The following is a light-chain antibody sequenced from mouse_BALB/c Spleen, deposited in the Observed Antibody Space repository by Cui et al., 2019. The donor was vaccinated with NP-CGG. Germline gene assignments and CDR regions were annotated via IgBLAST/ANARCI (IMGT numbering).Light chain of an antibody. CDR2: GTN. CDR3: ALWYSNHWV. V-gene: IGLV1*01. Sequence: QAVVTPESATTTSPGETITLTCRSNTGAVTTSNYANWVQEKPDHLFTGLIGGTNNRAPGVPARFSGSLIGDKAALTITGAQTEDEAIYFCALWYSNHWVFGGGTKLTVL. J-gene: IGLJ1*01. CDR1: TGAVTTSNY.